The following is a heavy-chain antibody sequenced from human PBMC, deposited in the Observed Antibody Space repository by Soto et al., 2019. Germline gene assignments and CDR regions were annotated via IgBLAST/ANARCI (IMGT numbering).Heavy chain of an antibody. J-gene: IGHJ5*02. CDR3: ARNGERNYFDP. CDR1: GFTFSKHY. Sequence: QVQLVESGGGLVKPGGSLRLSCVASGFTFSKHYMSWIRQAPGKGLEWLSYISSTSSVTNYADSVKGRLIISRDNVKNSLYLEMSSLSADATAVYYCARNGERNYFDPWGQGTLVTVSP. V-gene: IGHV3-11*05. D-gene: IGHD1-1*01. CDR2: ISSTSSVT.